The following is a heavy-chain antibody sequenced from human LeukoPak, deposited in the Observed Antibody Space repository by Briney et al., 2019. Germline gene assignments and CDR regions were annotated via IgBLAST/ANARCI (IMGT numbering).Heavy chain of an antibody. J-gene: IGHJ6*03. CDR1: GGSISSSSYY. CDR2: IYTSGST. V-gene: IGHV4-61*02. Sequence: SETLSLTCTVSGGSISSSSYYWSWIRQPAGKGLEWIGRIYTSGSTNYNPSLKGRVTMSVDTSKNQFSLKLSSVTAADTAVYYCARGKTDIVVVPAASYYMDVWGKGTTVTVSS. CDR3: ARGKTDIVVVPAASYYMDV. D-gene: IGHD2-2*01.